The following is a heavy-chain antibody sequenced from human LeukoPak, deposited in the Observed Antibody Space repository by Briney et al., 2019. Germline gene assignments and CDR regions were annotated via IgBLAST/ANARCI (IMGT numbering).Heavy chain of an antibody. J-gene: IGHJ4*02. CDR3: ARFMVRGCSDY. CDR1: GGSISSYY. CDR2: IYYSGST. V-gene: IGHV4-59*08. Sequence: PSETLSLTCTVSGGSISSYYWSWIRQPPGKGLEWIGYIYYSGSTNYNPSLKSRVTISVDTSKNQFSLKLSSVTAADTAVYYCARFMVRGCSDYWGQGTLVTVYS. D-gene: IGHD3-10*01.